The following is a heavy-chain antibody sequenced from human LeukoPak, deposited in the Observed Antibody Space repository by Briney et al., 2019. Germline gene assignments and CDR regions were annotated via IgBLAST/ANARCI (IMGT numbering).Heavy chain of an antibody. J-gene: IGHJ4*02. CDR2: ISGSGGST. Sequence: GGSLRLSCVASGFTFSSYAMSWVRQAPGKGLEWVSAISGSGGSTYYADSVKGRFTISRDNSKNTLYLQMNSLRAEDTAVYYCAKDALDYDFWSGLDYFDYWGQGTLVTVSS. D-gene: IGHD3-3*01. V-gene: IGHV3-23*01. CDR1: GFTFSSYA. CDR3: AKDALDYDFWSGLDYFDY.